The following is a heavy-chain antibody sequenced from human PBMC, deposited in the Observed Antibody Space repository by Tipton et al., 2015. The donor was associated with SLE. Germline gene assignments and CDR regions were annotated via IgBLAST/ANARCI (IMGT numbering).Heavy chain of an antibody. J-gene: IGHJ4*02. Sequence: QLVQSGGGLVKPGGSLRLSCAASGFTFSSYAMSWVRQAPGKGLEWVSGISGNGGSTYYADSVKGRFTISRDNSKNTLFLQMNSLRAEDTAVYYCALGKWFGEPVDYWGQGTLVTVSS. V-gene: IGHV3-23*04. CDR2: ISGNGGST. CDR3: ALGKWFGEPVDY. CDR1: GFTFSSYA. D-gene: IGHD3-10*01.